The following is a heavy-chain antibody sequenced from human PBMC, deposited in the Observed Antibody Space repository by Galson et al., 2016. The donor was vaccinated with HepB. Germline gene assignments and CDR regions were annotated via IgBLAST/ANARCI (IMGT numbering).Heavy chain of an antibody. Sequence: ETLSLTCAASGDSISGPKWRSWVRQSPGTGLEWIGESYHSGTTNYTPSLQSRFTISVDKSKNVFSLKLTFVNAADPAVYFCARAGQSGSPWGYFYYGLDVWGQGTTVIVSS. V-gene: IGHV4-4*01. CDR1: GDSISGPKW. J-gene: IGHJ6*02. CDR3: ARAGQSGSPWGYFYYGLDV. CDR2: SYHSGTT. D-gene: IGHD5-12*01.